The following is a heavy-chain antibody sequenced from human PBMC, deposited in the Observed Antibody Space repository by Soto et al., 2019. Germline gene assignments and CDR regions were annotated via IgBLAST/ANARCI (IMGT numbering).Heavy chain of an antibody. D-gene: IGHD6-13*01. J-gene: IGHJ4*02. V-gene: IGHV3-30-3*01. Sequence: PGGSLRLSCAASGFTFSSYAMHWVRQAPGKGLEWVAVISYDGSNKYYADSVKGRFTISRDNSKNTLYLRMNSLRAEDTAVYYCARNSPYIAAAGPFDYWGQGTLVTVSS. CDR2: ISYDGSNK. CDR1: GFTFSSYA. CDR3: ARNSPYIAAAGPFDY.